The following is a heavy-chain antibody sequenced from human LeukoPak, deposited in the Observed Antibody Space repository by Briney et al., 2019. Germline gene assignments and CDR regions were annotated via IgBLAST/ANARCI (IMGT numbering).Heavy chain of an antibody. Sequence: ASQTLSLTCTVSGGSISSGGYYWSWIRQHPGKGLEWIVYIYYSGNTYYNPSLKSGVIISVDTSKNQFSLKLSSVTAADTAVYYCARSHHYCSGGSCYSPNWFDPWGQGTLVTVSS. CDR2: IYYSGNT. J-gene: IGHJ5*02. V-gene: IGHV4-31*03. CDR3: ARSHHYCSGGSCYSPNWFDP. D-gene: IGHD2-15*01. CDR1: GGSISSGGYY.